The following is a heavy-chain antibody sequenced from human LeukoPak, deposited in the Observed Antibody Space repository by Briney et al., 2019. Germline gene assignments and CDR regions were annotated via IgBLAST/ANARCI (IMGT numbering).Heavy chain of an antibody. D-gene: IGHD2-15*01. CDR2: ISGYNGNT. CDR1: GYSFTSYG. J-gene: IGHJ5*02. Sequence: ASVKVSCKASGYSFTSYGISWVRLAPGQGLEWMGWISGYNGNTNYEQKLQGRVTMTTDTSTSTAYMEVRSLRSDDTAVYYCARGRYRDSHCSGGSCYGGLPRVGFWFDPWGQGTLVTVSS. CDR3: ARGRYRDSHCSGGSCYGGLPRVGFWFDP. V-gene: IGHV1-18*01.